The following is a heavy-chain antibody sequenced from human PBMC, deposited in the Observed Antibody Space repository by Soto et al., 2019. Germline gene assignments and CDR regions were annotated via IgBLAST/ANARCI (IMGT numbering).Heavy chain of an antibody. J-gene: IGHJ6*02. CDR1: GYIFSGYH. CDR2: INPNSGDT. Sequence: SVKVSFKSSGYIFSGYHIHWVRQAPGRGLEWMGWINPNSGDTEYAQNFQGRVTMTRDTSFNLVYMEMSGLMSDDTAVYYCARDARGTRGFDEMDIWGQGTTVTVSS. V-gene: IGHV1-2*02. D-gene: IGHD3-9*01. CDR3: ARDARGTRGFDEMDI.